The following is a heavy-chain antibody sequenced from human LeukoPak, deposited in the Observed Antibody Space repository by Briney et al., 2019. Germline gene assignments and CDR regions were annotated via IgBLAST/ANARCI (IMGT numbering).Heavy chain of an antibody. CDR3: ARQTEGGYDYVWGSYRSPFDY. D-gene: IGHD3-16*02. V-gene: IGHV4-39*01. J-gene: IGHJ4*02. Sequence: SETLSLTCTVSGGSISSSSYYWGWIRQPPGKGLEWIGSIYYSGSTNYNPSLKSRVTISVDTSKNQFSLKLSSVTAADTAVYYCARQTEGGYDYVWGSYRSPFDYWGQGTLVTVSS. CDR1: GGSISSSSYY. CDR2: IYYSGST.